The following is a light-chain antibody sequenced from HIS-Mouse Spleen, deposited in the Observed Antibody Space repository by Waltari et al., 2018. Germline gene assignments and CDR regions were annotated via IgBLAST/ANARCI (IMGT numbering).Light chain of an antibody. V-gene: IGLV2-14*03. CDR3: SSYTSSSTLYV. CDR1: RADVGGYTS. CDR2: DVS. J-gene: IGLJ1*01. Sequence: QSALTPPASVSGSPGQSRTLSCPATRADVGGYTSVSWYQQHPGNAPKLMLYDVSNRPSGVSNRFSGSKSGNTASLTISGLQAEDEADYYCSSYTSSSTLYVFGTGTKVTVL.